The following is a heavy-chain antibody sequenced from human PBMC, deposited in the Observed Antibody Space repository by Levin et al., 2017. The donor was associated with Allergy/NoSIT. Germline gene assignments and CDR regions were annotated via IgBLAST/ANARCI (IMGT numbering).Heavy chain of an antibody. V-gene: IGHV4-59*01. J-gene: IGHJ6*02. CDR1: GGSISSYY. D-gene: IGHD3-16*01. CDR2: IYYSGST. CDR3: ARDNRRRFSPYYYYGMDV. Sequence: SQTLSLTCTVSGGSISSYYWSWIRQPPGKGLEWIGYIYYSGSTNYNPSLKSRVTISVDTSKNQFSLKLSSVTAADTAVYYCARDNRRRFSPYYYYGMDVWGQGTTVTVSS.